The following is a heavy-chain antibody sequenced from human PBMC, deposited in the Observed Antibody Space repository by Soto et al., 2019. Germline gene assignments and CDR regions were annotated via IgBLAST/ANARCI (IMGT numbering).Heavy chain of an antibody. J-gene: IGHJ6*03. Sequence: ASVKVSCKASGYTFTSYDINWVRQATGQGLEWMGWMNPNSGNTGYAQKFQGRVTMTRNTSISTAYMELSSLRSEDTAVYYCARGPEVGSGYYYYYMDVWGKGTTVTVSS. CDR2: MNPNSGNT. D-gene: IGHD2-15*01. V-gene: IGHV1-8*01. CDR1: GYTFTSYD. CDR3: ARGPEVGSGYYYYYMDV.